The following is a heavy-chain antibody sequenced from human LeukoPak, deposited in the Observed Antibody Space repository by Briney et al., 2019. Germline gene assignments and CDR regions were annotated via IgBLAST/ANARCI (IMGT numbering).Heavy chain of an antibody. CDR3: VKVGTGTVDY. CDR1: GGSITNYY. CDR2: IYYSGST. J-gene: IGHJ4*02. D-gene: IGHD1-1*01. V-gene: IGHV4-59*01. Sequence: PSETLSLTCIVSGGSITNYYWGWIRQPPGKGLEWIGYIYYSGSTNYSPSLKSRVTISVDMSKNQFSLKLSSVTAADTAVYYCVKVGTGTVDYWGQGTLATVSA.